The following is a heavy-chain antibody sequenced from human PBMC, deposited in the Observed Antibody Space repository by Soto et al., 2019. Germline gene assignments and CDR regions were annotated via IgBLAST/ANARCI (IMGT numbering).Heavy chain of an antibody. V-gene: IGHV4-39*02. CDR3: AREKDIVVVPAAMCFDY. J-gene: IGHJ4*02. CDR2: IYYSGST. D-gene: IGHD2-2*01. Sequence: SETLSLTCTVSGGSISSSSYYWGWIRQPPGKGLGWIGSIYYSGSTYYNPSLKSRVTISVDTSKNQFSLKLSSVTAADTAVYYCAREKDIVVVPAAMCFDYWGQGTLVTVSS. CDR1: GGSISSSSYY.